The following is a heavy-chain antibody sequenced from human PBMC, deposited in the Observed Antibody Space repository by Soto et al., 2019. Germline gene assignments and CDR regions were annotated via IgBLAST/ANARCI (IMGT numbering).Heavy chain of an antibody. V-gene: IGHV1-3*01. CDR3: ARDRSSSWSWDYFDY. J-gene: IGHJ4*02. CDR1: GYTFTSYA. CDR2: INAGNGNT. D-gene: IGHD6-13*01. Sequence: ASVKVSCKASGYTFTSYAMHWVRQAPGQRLEWMGWINAGNGNTKYSQKFQGRVTITRDTSASTAYMELSSLRSEDTAVYYCARDRSSSWSWDYFDYWGQGTLVTVSS.